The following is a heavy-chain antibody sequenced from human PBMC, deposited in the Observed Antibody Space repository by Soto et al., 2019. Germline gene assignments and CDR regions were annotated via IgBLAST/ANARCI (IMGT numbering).Heavy chain of an antibody. J-gene: IGHJ1*01. CDR3: ARDYLETVTTGYLQY. CDR2: ISSSSSYI. CDR1: GFTLSSYS. V-gene: IGHV3-21*01. Sequence: GGSLRLSCAASGFTLSSYSMNWVRQAPGKGLEWVSSISSSSSYIYYADSVKGRFTISRDNAKNSLYLQMHSLRAEDTAMYYYARDYLETVTTGYLQYWGQRTLVTVSS. D-gene: IGHD4-17*01.